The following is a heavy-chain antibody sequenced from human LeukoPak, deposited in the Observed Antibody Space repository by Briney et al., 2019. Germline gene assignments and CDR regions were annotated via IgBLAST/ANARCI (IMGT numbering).Heavy chain of an antibody. Sequence: SETLSLTCTVSGGSISNYYWSWIRQPPGKGLEWIGYIYYTGSTNYNPSLKSRLTISVDTSRNQFSLRLSSVTAADTAVYYCARSAVGATQHLYWGQGTLVTVSS. V-gene: IGHV4-59*01. J-gene: IGHJ4*02. CDR3: ARSAVGATQHLY. CDR2: IYYTGST. CDR1: GGSISNYY. D-gene: IGHD1-26*01.